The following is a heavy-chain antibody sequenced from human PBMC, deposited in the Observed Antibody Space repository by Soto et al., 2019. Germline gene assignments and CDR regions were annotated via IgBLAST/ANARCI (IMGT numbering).Heavy chain of an antibody. CDR2: IHHSETT. CDR3: ARDVRSRRYFDY. V-gene: IGHV4-38-2*02. J-gene: IGHJ4*02. Sequence: SETLSLTCIVPGYSISSGYYWGWIRQPPGKGLQWIGSIHHSETTYYNPSLKSRVTMSVDASKNQFSLKLRSVTAADTAVYYCARDVRSRRYFDYWGQGALVTVSS. CDR1: GYSISSGYY.